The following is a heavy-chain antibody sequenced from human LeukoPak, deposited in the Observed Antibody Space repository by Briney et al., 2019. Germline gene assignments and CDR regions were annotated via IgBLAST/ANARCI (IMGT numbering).Heavy chain of an antibody. CDR2: IYYSGST. V-gene: IGHV4-59*01. CDR1: GGSISSYY. D-gene: IGHD4-17*01. CDR3: ASSIDYGDLFDP. Sequence: SETLSLTCTVSGGSISSYYWSWIRQPPGKGLEWIGYIYYSGSTNYNPSLKSRVTISVDTSKNQFSLKLSSVTAADTAVYYRASSIDYGDLFDPWGQGTLVTVSS. J-gene: IGHJ5*02.